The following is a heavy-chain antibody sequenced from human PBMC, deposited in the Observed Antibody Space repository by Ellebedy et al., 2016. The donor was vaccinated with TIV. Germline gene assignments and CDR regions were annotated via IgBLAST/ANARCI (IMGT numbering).Heavy chain of an antibody. CDR2: ISASGGSL. CDR3: VKDQIAGDGRWVFDL. J-gene: IGHJ3*01. CDR1: GFSFSSHA. Sequence: GESLKISCAASGFSFSSHAMSWVRQAPGKGLEWVSVISASGGSLVYSDSVKGRFTISRDNSKNTLYLQMTSLTAEDTGTYYCVKDQIAGDGRWVFDLWGQGTVVTVSS. D-gene: IGHD5-24*01. V-gene: IGHV3-23*01.